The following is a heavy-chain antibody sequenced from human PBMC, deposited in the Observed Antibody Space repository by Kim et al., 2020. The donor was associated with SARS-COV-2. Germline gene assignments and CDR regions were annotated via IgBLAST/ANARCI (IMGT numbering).Heavy chain of an antibody. Sequence: KGRFTISRDNSKNTLSLQMNSLRAEDTAVYYCAKDYYGSGSYWSNWFDPWGQGTLVTVSS. J-gene: IGHJ5*02. D-gene: IGHD3-10*01. V-gene: IGHV3-23*03. CDR3: AKDYYGSGSYWSNWFDP.